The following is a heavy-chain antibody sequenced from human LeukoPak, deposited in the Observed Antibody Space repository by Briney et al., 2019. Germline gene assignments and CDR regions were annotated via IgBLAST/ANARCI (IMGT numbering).Heavy chain of an antibody. CDR1: GESFSGYY. CDR3: ARRASVAATLDH. CDR2: INHSGGT. Sequence: TSETLSLTCAVYGESFSGYYWSWIRQPPGKGLEWIGEINHSGGTNYNPSLKSRVTISVDTSKNQFSLKLSSVTAADTAVYYCARRASVAATLDHWGQGTLVTVSS. J-gene: IGHJ5*02. D-gene: IGHD2-15*01. V-gene: IGHV4-34*01.